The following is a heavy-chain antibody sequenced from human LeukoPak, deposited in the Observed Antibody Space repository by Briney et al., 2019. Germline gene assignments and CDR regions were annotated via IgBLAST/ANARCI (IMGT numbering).Heavy chain of an antibody. D-gene: IGHD3-9*01. CDR2: INTNTGNP. Sequence: ASVKVSCKASGYTFTSYAMNWVRQAPGQGLEWMGWINTNTGNPTYAQGFTGRFVFSLDTSVSTAYLQISSLKAEDTAVYYCARPDILTGYYQRDDAFDIWGQGTMVTVSS. CDR1: GYTFTSYA. CDR3: ARPDILTGYYQRDDAFDI. V-gene: IGHV7-4-1*02. J-gene: IGHJ3*02.